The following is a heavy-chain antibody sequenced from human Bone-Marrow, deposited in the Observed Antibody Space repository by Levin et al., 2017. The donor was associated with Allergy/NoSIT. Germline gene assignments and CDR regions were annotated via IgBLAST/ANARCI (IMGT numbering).Heavy chain of an antibody. D-gene: IGHD3-10*01. V-gene: IGHV4-59*01. CDR2: IYYSGST. CDR3: ARSDLFRGRQFDY. J-gene: IGHJ4*02. Sequence: SETLSLTCTVSGGSISSYYWSWIRQPPGKGLEWIGYIYYSGSTNYNPSLKSRVTISVDTSKNQFSLKLSSVTAADTAVYYCARSDLFRGRQFDYWGQGTLVTVSS. CDR1: GGSISSYY.